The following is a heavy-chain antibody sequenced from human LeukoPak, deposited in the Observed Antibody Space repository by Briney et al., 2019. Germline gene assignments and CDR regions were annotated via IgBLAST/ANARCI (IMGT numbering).Heavy chain of an antibody. V-gene: IGHV4-34*01. J-gene: IGHJ6*04. CDR3: ARLGKVRGVMDV. CDR1: GGSISSYY. CDR2: INHSGST. Sequence: SETLSLTCTVSGGSISSYYWSWIRQPPGKGLEWIGNINHSGSTNYNPSLKSRLTISVDTSKNQFSLKLSSVTAADTAVYYCARLGKVRGVMDVWGKGTTVTISS. D-gene: IGHD3-10*01.